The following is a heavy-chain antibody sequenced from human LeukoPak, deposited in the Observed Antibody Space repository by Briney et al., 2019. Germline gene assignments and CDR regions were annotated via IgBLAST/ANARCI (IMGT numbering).Heavy chain of an antibody. CDR3: ARSPPGLIYMDV. D-gene: IGHD2-8*01. CDR2: FIPIFGTA. CDR1: GGTFTSYA. J-gene: IGHJ6*03. Sequence: GASVKVSCKSSGGTFTSYAISWGGQAPGQGGEWMGGFIPIFGTANYAQNFQGRGMITADEYTSTAYMELRSLRSEDTAVYYCARSPPGLIYMDVWGKGTTVSVSS. V-gene: IGHV1-69*01.